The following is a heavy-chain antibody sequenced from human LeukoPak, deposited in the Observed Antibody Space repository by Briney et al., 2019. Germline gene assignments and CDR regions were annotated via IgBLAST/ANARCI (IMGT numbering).Heavy chain of an antibody. D-gene: IGHD3-3*01. V-gene: IGHV4-39*07. CDR2: IYYSGST. CDR3: ARLLSRRYDFFGKGKNWFDP. Sequence: SETLSLTCTVSGGSISSSSYYWGWIRQPPGKGLEWIGSIYYSGSTYYNPSLKSRVTISVNTSKNQFSLKLSSVTAADTAVYYCARLLSRRYDFFGKGKNWFDPWGQGTLVTVSS. CDR1: GGSISSSSYY. J-gene: IGHJ5*02.